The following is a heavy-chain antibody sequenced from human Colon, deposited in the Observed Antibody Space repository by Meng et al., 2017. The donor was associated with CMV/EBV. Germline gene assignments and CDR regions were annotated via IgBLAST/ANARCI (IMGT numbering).Heavy chain of an antibody. CDR3: VRESWYFDF. D-gene: IGHD6-13*01. CDR1: GYTFTANH. J-gene: IGHJ4*02. CDR2: IYPQDGGT. Sequence: QVQLVQDRTEGKEPGASVKVYGKASGYTFTANHLHWVRQAPGQGLEWMGWIYPQDGGTYFAQKFQDRVTLTRDTSITTAYMELSGLTSDDTDIYYCVRESWYFDFWGEGTLVTVSS. V-gene: IGHV1-2*02.